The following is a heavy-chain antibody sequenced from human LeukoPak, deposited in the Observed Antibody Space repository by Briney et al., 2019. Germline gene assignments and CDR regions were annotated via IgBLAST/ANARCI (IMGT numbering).Heavy chain of an antibody. V-gene: IGHV4-39*01. CDR3: ARYSSTAGWLDP. D-gene: IGHD6-13*01. Sequence: SETLSLTCTVSGGSISSSSYYWGWIRQPPGKGLEWIGSIYYSGSTYYNPSLKSRVTISVDTSKNQFSLKLSSVTAADTGIYYCARYSSTAGWLDPWGQGTLVTVSS. CDR1: GGSISSSSYY. CDR2: IYYSGST. J-gene: IGHJ5*02.